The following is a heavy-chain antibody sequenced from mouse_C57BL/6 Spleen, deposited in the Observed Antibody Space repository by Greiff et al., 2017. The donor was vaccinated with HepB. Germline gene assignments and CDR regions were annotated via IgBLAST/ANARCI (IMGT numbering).Heavy chain of an antibody. CDR3: ASTSLPDGFAY. Sequence: QVQLKESGAELVRPGTSVKLSCKASGYTFTNYWIRWAKQRPGHGLEWIGDIYPGGGYTNYNQKFKGKATLTADKSSSTAYMQLSSLTSEDSAVYYCASTSLPDGFAYWGQGTLVTVSA. J-gene: IGHJ3*01. CDR2: IYPGGGYT. V-gene: IGHV1-63*01. CDR1: GYTFTNYW. D-gene: IGHD2-3*01.